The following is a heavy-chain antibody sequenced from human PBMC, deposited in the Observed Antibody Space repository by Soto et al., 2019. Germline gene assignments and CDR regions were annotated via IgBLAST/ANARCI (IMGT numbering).Heavy chain of an antibody. J-gene: IGHJ6*02. Sequence: VQLVESGGGVVQPGRSLRLSCAASGFTFSSYGMHWVRQAPGKGLEWVSYISSSGSTIYYADSVKGRFTISRDNAKNSLYLQMNSLRAEDTAVYYCARGEEQQLLYYYYYGMDVWGQGTTVTVSS. CDR2: ISSSGSTI. CDR1: GFTFSSYG. V-gene: IGHV3-48*04. CDR3: ARGEEQQLLYYYYYGMDV. D-gene: IGHD6-13*01.